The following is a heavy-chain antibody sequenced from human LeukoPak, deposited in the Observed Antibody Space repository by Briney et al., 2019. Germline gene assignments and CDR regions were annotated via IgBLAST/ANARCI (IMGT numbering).Heavy chain of an antibody. J-gene: IGHJ4*02. Sequence: GGSLRLSCAASGFTFSRYSMNWVRQAPGKGLEWVSSISSSSSYIYYADSVKGRFTISRDNAKNSLYLQMNSLRAEDTAVYYCARAAAGKPSDYWGQGTLVTVSS. CDR1: GFTFSRYS. V-gene: IGHV3-21*01. D-gene: IGHD6-13*01. CDR3: ARAAAGKPSDY. CDR2: ISSSSSYI.